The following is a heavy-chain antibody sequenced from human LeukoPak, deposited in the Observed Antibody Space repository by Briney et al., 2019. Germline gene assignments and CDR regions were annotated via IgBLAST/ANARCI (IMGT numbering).Heavy chain of an antibody. D-gene: IGHD3-22*01. Sequence: GSTNYNPSLKSRVTISVDTSKNQFSLKLSSVTAADTAVYYCARARPPYYYDSSGYLGAFDIWGQGTMVTVSS. J-gene: IGHJ3*02. CDR3: ARARPPYYYDSSGYLGAFDI. CDR2: GST. V-gene: IGHV4-34*01.